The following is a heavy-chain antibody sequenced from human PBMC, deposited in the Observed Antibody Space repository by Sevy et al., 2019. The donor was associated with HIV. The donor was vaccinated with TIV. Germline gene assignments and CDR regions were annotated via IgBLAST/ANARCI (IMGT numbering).Heavy chain of an antibody. CDR1: GFTVSSNY. Sequence: GGSLRLSCAASGFTVSSNYMSWVRQAPGKGLEWVSVIYSGGSTYYADSVKGRFTISRDNSKNTLYLQMNSLRAEDTAVYYCASRITMVRGVIINMGDTDYWGRGTLVTVSS. V-gene: IGHV3-53*01. CDR3: ASRITMVRGVIINMGDTDY. CDR2: IYSGGST. J-gene: IGHJ4*02. D-gene: IGHD3-10*01.